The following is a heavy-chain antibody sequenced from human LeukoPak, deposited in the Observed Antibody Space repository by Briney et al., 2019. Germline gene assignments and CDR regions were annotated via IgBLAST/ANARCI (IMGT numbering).Heavy chain of an antibody. V-gene: IGHV4-34*01. CDR2: INHSGST. D-gene: IGHD3-22*01. CDR1: GGSFSGYY. CDR3: ARDDADSSGYLFDY. J-gene: IGHJ4*02. Sequence: SETLSLTCAVYGGSFSGYYWSWIRQPPGKGLEWIGEINHSGSTNYNPSLKSRVTISVDTSKNQFSLELSSVTAADTAVYYCARDDADSSGYLFDYWGQGTLVTVSS.